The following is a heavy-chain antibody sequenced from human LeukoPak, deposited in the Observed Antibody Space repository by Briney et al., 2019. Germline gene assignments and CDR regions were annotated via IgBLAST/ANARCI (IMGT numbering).Heavy chain of an antibody. V-gene: IGHV1-8*01. J-gene: IGHJ4*02. D-gene: IGHD3-3*01. CDR1: GYTFTSYD. CDR2: MNPNSGNT. CDR3: ARITKTYYDFWSGEWAFDY. Sequence: ASVKVSCKASGYTFTSYDIHWVRQATGQGLEWMGWMNPNSGNTGYAQKFQGRVTMTRNTSISTAYMELSSLRSEDTAVYYCARITKTYYDFWSGEWAFDYWGQGTLVTVSS.